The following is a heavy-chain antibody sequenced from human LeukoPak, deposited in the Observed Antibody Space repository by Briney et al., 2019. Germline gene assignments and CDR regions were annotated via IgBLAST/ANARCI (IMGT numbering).Heavy chain of an antibody. CDR3: ARDLVTVAKGFDI. V-gene: IGHV4-59*01. CDR2: ISYIGST. CDR1: GDSFSSAY. D-gene: IGHD3-9*01. Sequence: PSQTLSLTCTASGDSFSSAYWTWIRQPPGKGLERIGYISYIGSTNYNPSLKSRVTISIDTSKNQSSLKLSSVTAADTAVYYCARDLVTVAKGFDIWGQGTMVSVSS. J-gene: IGHJ3*02.